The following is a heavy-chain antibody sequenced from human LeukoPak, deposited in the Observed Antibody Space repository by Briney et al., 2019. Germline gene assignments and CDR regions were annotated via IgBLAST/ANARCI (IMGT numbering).Heavy chain of an antibody. CDR3: ARAFPFDDYGDPDAFDI. D-gene: IGHD4-17*01. CDR1: GVXMSSGALY. J-gene: IGHJ3*02. V-gene: IGHV4-30-4*08. Sequence: SQTLSLTCTVSGVXMSSGALYWSWIRQHPGKSLEWIGNIYYSGSTYYNPSLKSRVTISVDRSKNQFSLKLTSVTAADTAVYYCARAFPFDDYGDPDAFDIWGQGTMVTVSS. CDR2: IYYSGST.